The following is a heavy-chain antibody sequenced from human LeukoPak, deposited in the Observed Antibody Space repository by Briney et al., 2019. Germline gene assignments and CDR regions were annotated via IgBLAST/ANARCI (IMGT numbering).Heavy chain of an antibody. D-gene: IGHD3-10*01. Sequence: GGSLRLSCAASGFTFSSYAMSWVRQAPGKGLEWVSIASGGGDFTNYAESVRGRFTIPRDNSKSTLYLQMNSLRAEDTAVYYCAKFKGSGPKHHYYMDVWGKGTTVTVSS. CDR3: AKFKGSGPKHHYYMDV. V-gene: IGHV3-23*01. CDR2: ASGGGDFT. J-gene: IGHJ6*03. CDR1: GFTFSSYA.